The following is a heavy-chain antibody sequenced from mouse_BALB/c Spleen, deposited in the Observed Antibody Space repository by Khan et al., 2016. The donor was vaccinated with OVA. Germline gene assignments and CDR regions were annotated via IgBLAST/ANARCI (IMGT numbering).Heavy chain of an antibody. Sequence: QVQLQQSGAELAKPGASVKMSCKASGYTFTSYWMHWVKQRPGQGLEWIGYINPSTGYTEYNQKFKGKATLTADKSSSTAYMQLSSLTSEDSAVYYCARDDGSSYYFDYWGQGTTLTVSS. CDR2: INPSTGYT. CDR3: ARDDGSSYYFDY. CDR1: GYTFTSYW. V-gene: IGHV1-7*01. D-gene: IGHD1-1*01. J-gene: IGHJ2*01.